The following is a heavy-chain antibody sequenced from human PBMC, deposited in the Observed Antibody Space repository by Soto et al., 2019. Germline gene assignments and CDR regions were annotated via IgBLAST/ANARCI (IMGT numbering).Heavy chain of an antibody. J-gene: IGHJ4*02. CDR1: GFTFSSYW. CDR3: VRGLGNSDY. D-gene: IGHD7-27*01. V-gene: IGHV3-74*01. CDR2: IDSYGSST. Sequence: GGSLRLSCAASGFTFSSYWMHWVRQAPGKGLVGVSYIDSYGSSTSYADSVKGRFTISRDNDKNTLYLLMNSLRAEDTAVYYCVRGLGNSDYWGQGTLVTVSS.